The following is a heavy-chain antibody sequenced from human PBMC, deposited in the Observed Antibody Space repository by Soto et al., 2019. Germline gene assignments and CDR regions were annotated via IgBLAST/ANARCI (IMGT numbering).Heavy chain of an antibody. V-gene: IGHV3-66*01. Sequence: PGGSLRLCCAASGFTVSSNYMTWVRQAPGKGLEWVSAIYSGGRTFYADSVKGRFTISRDNSKNTLYLQMNSLRAEDTAVYHCARGGTGAATMGYMDVWGKGTTVTVSS. CDR1: GFTVSSNY. J-gene: IGHJ6*03. D-gene: IGHD2-8*02. CDR2: IYSGGRT. CDR3: ARGGTGAATMGYMDV.